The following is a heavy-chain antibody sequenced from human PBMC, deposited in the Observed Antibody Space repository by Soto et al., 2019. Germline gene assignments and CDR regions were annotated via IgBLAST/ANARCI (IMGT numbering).Heavy chain of an antibody. CDR3: AIGPLKIMGRDPYFDY. CDR1: GFTFSTYD. CDR2: ISNDGSTQ. D-gene: IGHD2-21*02. J-gene: IGHJ4*02. V-gene: IGHV3-30*03. Sequence: QVQLVQSGGGVVQPGKSLRLSCAASGFTFSTYDFHWVRQAPGKGLEWVSIISNDGSTQFHPESVKGRFTISRDNSRNTLYMQMNALRPEETAVYYCAIGPLKIMGRDPYFDYWGQGTRVTVS.